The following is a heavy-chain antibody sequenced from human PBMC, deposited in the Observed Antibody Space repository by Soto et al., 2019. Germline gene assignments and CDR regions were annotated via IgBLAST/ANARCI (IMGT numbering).Heavy chain of an antibody. Sequence: EXDPTLVNPTENLTLTCTVSGFSLSNARMGVSWIRQPPGKALEWLAHIFSNDEKSYSTSLKSRLTISKDTSKSQVVLTMTNMDPVETATYYCARMRYSSSSGGWFDPWGQGTLVTVSS. V-gene: IGHV2-26*01. CDR3: ARMRYSSSSGGWFDP. J-gene: IGHJ5*02. CDR2: IFSNDEK. D-gene: IGHD6-6*01. CDR1: GFSLSNARMG.